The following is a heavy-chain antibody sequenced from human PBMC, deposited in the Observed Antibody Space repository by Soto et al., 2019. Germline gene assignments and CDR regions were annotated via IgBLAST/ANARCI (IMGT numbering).Heavy chain of an antibody. V-gene: IGHV4-30-2*01. Sequence: PSETLSLTCIFSGDSSSTSTYSWSWIRQPPGKALAWVGFIYHSGVTSYNPSLKSRVSISLDMSNSQCTLNLRSVTAADTAVYYCAGMPYTSGLRFDPWGPGTLVTVSS. CDR2: IYHSGVT. CDR1: GDSSSTSTYS. D-gene: IGHD6-19*01. J-gene: IGHJ5*02. CDR3: AGMPYTSGLRFDP.